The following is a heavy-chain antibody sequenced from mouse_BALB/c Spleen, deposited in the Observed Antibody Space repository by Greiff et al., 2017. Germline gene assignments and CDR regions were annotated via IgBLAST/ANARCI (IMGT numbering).Heavy chain of an antibody. CDR1: GFTFSSYA. J-gene: IGHJ2*01. CDR2: ISSGGST. V-gene: IGHV5-6-5*01. D-gene: IGHD2-2*01. CDR3: ARCGRVTTGYFDY. Sequence: EVKVVESGGGLVKPGGSLKLSCAASGFTFSSYAMSWVRQTPEKRLEWVASISSGGSTYYPDSVKGRFTISRDNARNILYLQMSSLRSEDTAMYYCARCGRVTTGYFDYWGQGTTLTVSS.